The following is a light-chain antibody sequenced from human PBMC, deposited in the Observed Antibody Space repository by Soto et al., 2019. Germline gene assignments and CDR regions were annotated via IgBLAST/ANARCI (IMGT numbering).Light chain of an antibody. CDR1: QSVSSAY. V-gene: IGKV3-20*01. J-gene: IGKJ5*01. CDR2: GAS. Sequence: EIVLTQSPGTLSLSPGERVTLSCRASQSVSSAYLAWYQQKGGQAPXXLXYGASNRATGIPDRFSGSGSGTDFTLTISRLEPEEFAVSYCQQYGSSPPSVTFGQGTRLETK. CDR3: QQYGSSPPSVT.